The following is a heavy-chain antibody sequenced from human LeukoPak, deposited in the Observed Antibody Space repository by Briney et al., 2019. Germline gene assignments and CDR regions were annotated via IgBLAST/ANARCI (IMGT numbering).Heavy chain of an antibody. CDR3: ARGGDYGEIDY. D-gene: IGHD4-17*01. Sequence: GGSLRLSCAASGFSFSGYSINWVRQAPGKGLEWVSSISPSSSYIYYADSVQGRFTISRDNAKNSLYLQMNSLRAEDTAVYYCARGGDYGEIDYWGQGTLVTVSS. V-gene: IGHV3-21*01. J-gene: IGHJ4*02. CDR2: ISPSSSYI. CDR1: GFSFSGYS.